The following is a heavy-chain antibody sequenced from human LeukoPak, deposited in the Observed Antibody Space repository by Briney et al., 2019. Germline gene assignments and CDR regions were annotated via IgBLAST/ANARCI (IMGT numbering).Heavy chain of an antibody. J-gene: IGHJ4*02. D-gene: IGHD6-19*01. Sequence: GGSLRLSCAASGFTFSSYSMNWVRQAPGKGLEWVSSISSSSSYICYADSVKGRFTISRDNAKNSLYLQMNSLRAEDTAVYYCARGGAVAPKFNFDYWGQGTLVTVSS. CDR3: ARGGAVAPKFNFDY. CDR2: ISSSSSYI. V-gene: IGHV3-21*01. CDR1: GFTFSSYS.